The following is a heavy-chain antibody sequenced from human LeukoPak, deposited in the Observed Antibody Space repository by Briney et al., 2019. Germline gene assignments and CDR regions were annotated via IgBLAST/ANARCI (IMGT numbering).Heavy chain of an antibody. Sequence: SVKVSCKASGGTFSSYAISWVRQAPGQGLEWMGGIIPIFGTANYAQKFQGRVTITADESTSTAYMELSSLRSEDTAVYYCATQPQNYYDSSGYYCYYFDYWGQGTLVTVSS. J-gene: IGHJ4*02. CDR3: ATQPQNYYDSSGYYCYYFDY. V-gene: IGHV1-69*13. CDR1: GGTFSSYA. D-gene: IGHD3-22*01. CDR2: IIPIFGTA.